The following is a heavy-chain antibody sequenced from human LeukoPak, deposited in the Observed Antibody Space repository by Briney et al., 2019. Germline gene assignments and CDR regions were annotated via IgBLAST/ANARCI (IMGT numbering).Heavy chain of an antibody. CDR2: IYYSGST. CDR3: ARCGYYDFWSGYNPATFDY. Sequence: PSETLSLTCTVSSSSISSGSYYWGWIRQPPGTGLEWIGSIYYSGSTYYKPSLKSRVTISVDTSKNQFSLKLNSVTAADTAVYYCARCGYYDFWSGYNPATFDYWGQGTLVTVSS. J-gene: IGHJ4*02. D-gene: IGHD3-3*01. V-gene: IGHV4-39*01. CDR1: SSSISSGSYY.